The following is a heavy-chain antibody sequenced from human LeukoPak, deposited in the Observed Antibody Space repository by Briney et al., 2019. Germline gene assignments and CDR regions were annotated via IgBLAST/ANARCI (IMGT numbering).Heavy chain of an antibody. CDR3: ARGGYSGSDAL. J-gene: IGHJ4*02. D-gene: IGHD5-12*01. Sequence: KASETPSLTCTVSGGSISSYCWSWIRQPAGKGLEWIGRIYTSGSTNYNPSLKSRVTISVDTSQNQFSLKLSSVTAADTAVYYCARGGYSGSDALWGQGTLVTVSS. CDR2: IYTSGST. V-gene: IGHV4-4*07. CDR1: GGSISSYC.